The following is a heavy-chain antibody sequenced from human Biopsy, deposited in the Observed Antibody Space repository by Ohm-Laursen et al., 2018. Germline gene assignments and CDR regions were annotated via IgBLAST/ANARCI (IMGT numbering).Heavy chain of an antibody. CDR2: INPSGSTT. D-gene: IGHD6-19*01. J-gene: IGHJ4*02. Sequence: ASVKVSCKASGYSFTSYYMHWVRQAPGQGLEWMGMINPSGSTTSYPQIFQGRVTMTRDTSRSTVYMELSSLRSADTAVYFCARNTGWYGDLYYFDYWGQGTLVTVSS. CDR1: GYSFTSYY. CDR3: ARNTGWYGDLYYFDY. V-gene: IGHV1-46*01.